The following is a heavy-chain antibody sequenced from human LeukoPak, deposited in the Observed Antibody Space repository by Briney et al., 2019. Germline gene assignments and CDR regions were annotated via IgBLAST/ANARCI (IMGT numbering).Heavy chain of an antibody. CDR2: INHSGST. CDR3: ARRRRGAAAGTVDY. Sequence: PSETLSLTCAVYGGSFSGYYWSWIRQPPGKGLEWIGEINHSGSTNYNPSLKSRVTISVDTSKNQFSLKLSSVTAADTAVYYCARRRRGAAAGTVDYWGQGTLVTVSS. J-gene: IGHJ4*02. V-gene: IGHV4-34*01. D-gene: IGHD6-13*01. CDR1: GGSFSGYY.